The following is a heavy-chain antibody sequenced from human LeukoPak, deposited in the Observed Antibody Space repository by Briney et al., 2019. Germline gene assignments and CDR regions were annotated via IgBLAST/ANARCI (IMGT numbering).Heavy chain of an antibody. V-gene: IGHV3-30*02. D-gene: IGHD7-27*01. Sequence: GGSLRLSCAASGFTFSSYGMHWVRQAPGKGLEWVAFIRYDGSNKYYADTVKGRFTISRDNCKNTLYLQMNSLRAEDTAVYYCAKLVNWGWAYWGQGTLVTVSS. J-gene: IGHJ4*02. CDR1: GFTFSSYG. CDR2: IRYDGSNK. CDR3: AKLVNWGWAY.